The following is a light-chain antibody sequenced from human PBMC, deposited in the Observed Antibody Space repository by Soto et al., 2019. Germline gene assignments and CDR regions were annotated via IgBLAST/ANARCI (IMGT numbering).Light chain of an antibody. J-gene: IGKJ5*01. CDR1: QSVSSNF. CDR3: QQYGTSEII. CDR2: DTS. Sequence: EIVLTQSPGTLSLSPGERATLSFRASQSVSSNFLAWYQEKPGQAPRLLIYDTSSRATGVPDRYSASGSGTDFTLTISRLEPEDFAVFFCQQYGTSEIIFGQGTRLEI. V-gene: IGKV3-20*01.